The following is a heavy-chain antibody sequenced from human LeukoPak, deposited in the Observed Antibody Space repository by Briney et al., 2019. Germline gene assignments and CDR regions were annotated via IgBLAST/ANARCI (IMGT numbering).Heavy chain of an antibody. CDR1: GFTVSSNY. J-gene: IGHJ6*02. Sequence: GGSLRLSCAASGFTVSSNYMSWVRQAPGKGLEWVSVIYSGGSTYYADSVKGRFTISRDNSKNTLYLQMNSLRAEDTAVYYCARDGAAAGRAYYYGMDVWGQGTTVTVSS. CDR3: ARDGAAAGRAYYYGMDV. V-gene: IGHV3-53*01. D-gene: IGHD6-13*01. CDR2: IYSGGST.